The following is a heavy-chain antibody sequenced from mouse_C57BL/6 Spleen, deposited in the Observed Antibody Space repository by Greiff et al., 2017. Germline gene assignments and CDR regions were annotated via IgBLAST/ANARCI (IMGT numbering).Heavy chain of an antibody. J-gene: IGHJ4*01. D-gene: IGHD2-4*01. CDR2: ISSGGSYT. V-gene: IGHV5-6*01. CDR1: GFTFSSYG. Sequence: EVQLVESGGDLVKPGGSLKLSCAASGFTFSSYGMSWVRQTPDKRLEWVATISSGGSYTYYPDSVKGRFTISRDNAKNTLYLQMSSLKAEDTAMYYCARGYDYEGAMDYWGQGTSVTVSS. CDR3: ARGYDYEGAMDY.